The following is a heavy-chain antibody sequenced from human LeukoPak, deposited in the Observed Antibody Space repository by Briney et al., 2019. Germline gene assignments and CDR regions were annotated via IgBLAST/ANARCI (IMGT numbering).Heavy chain of an antibody. CDR1: GFTLSSYG. Sequence: GKSLRLSCAASGFTLSSYGMHWVRQAPGKGLVWVSRIDTAGSGTTYADSVKGRFTISRDNAKNSLYLQINSLRVEDTAVYYCARDFDGSYHLIDYWGQGTLVTVSS. V-gene: IGHV3-74*01. D-gene: IGHD1-26*01. J-gene: IGHJ4*02. CDR3: ARDFDGSYHLIDY. CDR2: IDTAGSGT.